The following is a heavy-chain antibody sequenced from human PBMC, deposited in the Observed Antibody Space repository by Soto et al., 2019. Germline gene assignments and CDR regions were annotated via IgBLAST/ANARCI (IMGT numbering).Heavy chain of an antibody. V-gene: IGHV3-30-3*01. D-gene: IGHD5-18*01. CDR3: ARDQDSAMIT. J-gene: IGHJ4*02. CDR1: GFTFINYA. Sequence: QVHLVESGGGVVQPGRSLRLSCGASGFTFINYAMHWVRQAPGKGLEWVTIISSDGNNKYYADSVKGRFTISRDNSKNTLYLQMNSLSVEDTAIYYCARDQDSAMITWGQGTLVTVSS. CDR2: ISSDGNNK.